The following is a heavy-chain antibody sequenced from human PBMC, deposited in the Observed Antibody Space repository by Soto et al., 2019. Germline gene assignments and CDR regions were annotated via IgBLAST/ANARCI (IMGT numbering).Heavy chain of an antibody. Sequence: QVQLVQSGAEVKKPGSSVKVSCKASGGTFSSYAISWVRQAPGQGLEWMGGIIPIFGTANYAQKFQGRVTITADKSTSTAYMELSSLRSEDTAVYYCARDKGLEGDYYDTTAYYYDYWGQGTLVTVSS. CDR3: ARDKGLEGDYYDTTAYYYDY. CDR1: GGTFSSYA. J-gene: IGHJ4*02. CDR2: IIPIFGTA. V-gene: IGHV1-69*06. D-gene: IGHD3-22*01.